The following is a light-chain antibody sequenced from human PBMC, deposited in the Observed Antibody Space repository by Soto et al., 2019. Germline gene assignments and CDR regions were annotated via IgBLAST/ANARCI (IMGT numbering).Light chain of an antibody. Sequence: EIVMTQSPATLSVSPGERATLSSRASQSVSSNLAWYQQKAGQAPRLLIYGASTKATGIPARFSGSGSGTEFTLTISSLQSEDFAVYYCQQYNNWPKTFGQGTKVEIK. V-gene: IGKV3-15*01. CDR1: QSVSSN. J-gene: IGKJ1*01. CDR2: GAS. CDR3: QQYNNWPKT.